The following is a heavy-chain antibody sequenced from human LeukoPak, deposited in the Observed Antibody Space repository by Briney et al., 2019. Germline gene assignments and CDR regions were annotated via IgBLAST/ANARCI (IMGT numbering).Heavy chain of an antibody. CDR3: TRMLCTNGICYFDY. J-gene: IGHJ4*02. CDR1: GFTFGDYA. V-gene: IGHV3-49*04. Sequence: GGSLRLSCTASGFTFGDYAITWVRQAPGRGLEWVGFIRSKGYGGTTEYAASVKGRFTISRGDSKSIAYLQMNSLKTEDTAVYYCTRMLCTNGICYFDYWGQGTLVTVSS. D-gene: IGHD2-8*01. CDR2: IRSKGYGGTT.